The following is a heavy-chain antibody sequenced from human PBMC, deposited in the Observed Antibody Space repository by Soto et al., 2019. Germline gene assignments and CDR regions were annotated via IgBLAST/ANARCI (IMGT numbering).Heavy chain of an antibody. CDR1: GGTFSSYA. Sequence: SVKVSFKASGGTFSSYAISWVRQAPGQGLEWMGGIIPIFGTANYAQKFQGRVTITADESTSTAYMELSSLRSEDTAVYYCARDGRSVAGIEGYYYYGMDGWGQGTTVTVSS. CDR3: ARDGRSVAGIEGYYYYGMDG. D-gene: IGHD6-19*01. J-gene: IGHJ6*02. CDR2: IIPIFGTA. V-gene: IGHV1-69*13.